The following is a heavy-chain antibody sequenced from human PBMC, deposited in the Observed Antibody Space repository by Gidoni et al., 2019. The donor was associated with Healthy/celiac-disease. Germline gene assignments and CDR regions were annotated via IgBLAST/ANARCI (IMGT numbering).Heavy chain of an antibody. Sequence: QVQLVESGGGVVQPGRSLRPSCAASGFTFSSYGMHWVRQAPGKGLEWVAVIWYDGSNKYYADSVKGRFTISRDNSKNTLYLQMNSLRAEDTAVYYCARAHRVIYGDSRGMDVWGQGTTVTVSS. CDR2: IWYDGSNK. CDR3: ARAHRVIYGDSRGMDV. D-gene: IGHD4-17*01. CDR1: GFTFSSYG. J-gene: IGHJ6*02. V-gene: IGHV3-33*01.